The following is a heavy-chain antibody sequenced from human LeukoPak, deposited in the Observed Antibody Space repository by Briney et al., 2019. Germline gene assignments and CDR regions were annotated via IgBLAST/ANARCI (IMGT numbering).Heavy chain of an antibody. CDR2: ISPFSGNT. V-gene: IGHV1-18*01. D-gene: IGHD2-21*01. CDR1: DYTFTTYN. CDR3: AREGYCGSDCYTPGFRYYIDV. Sequence: ASVKVSCKASDYTFTTYNFTWVRQAPGQGLQWMGWISPFSGNTKYAQKFQGRVTMTTDTSTSTTYMELRNLRSDDTAVYFCAREGYCGSDCYTPGFRYYIDVWGKGTTVIVSS. J-gene: IGHJ6*03.